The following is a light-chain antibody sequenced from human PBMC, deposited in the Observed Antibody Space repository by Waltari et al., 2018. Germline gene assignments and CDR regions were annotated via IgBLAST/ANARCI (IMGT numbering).Light chain of an antibody. J-gene: IGLJ7*01. CDR3: GTWDSSLSGAV. Sequence: QSVLTQPPSVSAAPGQRVTISCSGGSSNIGNNYLSWYRQYPGTAPKPPIYENTERPAGIPGRFSGSKSGTSATLDITGLQAGDEADYYCGTWDSSLSGAVFGGGTHLTVL. CDR1: SSNIGNNY. CDR2: ENT. V-gene: IGLV1-51*02.